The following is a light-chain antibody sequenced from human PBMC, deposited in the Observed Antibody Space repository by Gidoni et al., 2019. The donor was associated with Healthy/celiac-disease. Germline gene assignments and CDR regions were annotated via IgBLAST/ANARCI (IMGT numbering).Light chain of an antibody. CDR3: QQYYSTPPYT. CDR1: QSVLYSSNNKTY. CDR2: WAS. J-gene: IGKJ2*01. Sequence: DIVMTQSPDSLAVSLGERATINCNSSQSVLYSSNNKTYLAWYQQKPGQPPKLLIYWASTRESGVPDRFSGSGSGTDFTLTISSLQAEDVAVYYCQQYYSTPPYTFGQGTKLEIK. V-gene: IGKV4-1*01.